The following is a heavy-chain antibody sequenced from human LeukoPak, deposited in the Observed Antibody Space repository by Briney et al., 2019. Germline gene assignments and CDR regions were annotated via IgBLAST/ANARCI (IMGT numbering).Heavy chain of an antibody. V-gene: IGHV4-59*01. CDR3: ARDRDRYCSGGSCYHDAFDI. Sequence: NPSETLSLTCTVSVGSISSYYWSWIRQPPGGGVGWIGYIFYSGSTNYNPSLKSRVTISVDTSKNQFSLKLSSVTAADTAVYYCARDRDRYCSGGSCYHDAFDIWGQGTMVTVSS. D-gene: IGHD2-15*01. J-gene: IGHJ3*02. CDR2: IFYSGST. CDR1: VGSISSYY.